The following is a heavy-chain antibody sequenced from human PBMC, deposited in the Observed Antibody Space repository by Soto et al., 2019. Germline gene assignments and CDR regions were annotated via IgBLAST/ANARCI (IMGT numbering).Heavy chain of an antibody. D-gene: IGHD2-2*01. CDR2: INHSGST. J-gene: IGHJ4*02. CDR1: GGSFSGYY. CDR3: ASPAHCSSTSCLNFDY. V-gene: IGHV4-34*01. Sequence: SETLSLTCAVYGGSFSGYYWSWIRQHPGKGLEWIGEINHSGSTYYNPSLKSRVTISVDTSKNQFSLKLSSVTAADTAVYYCASPAHCSSTSCLNFDYWGQGTLVTVSS.